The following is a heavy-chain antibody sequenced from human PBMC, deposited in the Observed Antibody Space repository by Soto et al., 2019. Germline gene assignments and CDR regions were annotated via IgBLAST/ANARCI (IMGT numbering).Heavy chain of an antibody. Sequence: PGGSLRLSCAASGFTFSSYGMHWVRQAPGKGLEWVSAISGSGGSTYYADSVKGRFTISRDNSKNTLYLQMNSLRAEDTAVYYCARQQSGILEWLLYYFDYWGQGTLVTVSS. CDR1: GFTFSSYG. CDR3: ARQQSGILEWLLYYFDY. CDR2: ISGSGGST. D-gene: IGHD3-3*01. J-gene: IGHJ4*02. V-gene: IGHV3-23*01.